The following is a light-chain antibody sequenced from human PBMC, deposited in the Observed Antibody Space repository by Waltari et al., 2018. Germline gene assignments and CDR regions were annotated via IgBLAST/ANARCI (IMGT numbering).Light chain of an antibody. V-gene: IGLV2-11*01. CDR1: SSDIGGYNY. CDR3: SSYAGSNTGL. CDR2: DVS. J-gene: IGLJ2*01. Sequence: QAALTQPPSVSGSPGQSVTISCTGTSSDIGGYNYVSWYQQHPDKAPKLMIYDVSKRPSGVSYRFSGSKPGNTASLTISGLQAEDEADYYCSSYAGSNTGLFGGGTRLTVL.